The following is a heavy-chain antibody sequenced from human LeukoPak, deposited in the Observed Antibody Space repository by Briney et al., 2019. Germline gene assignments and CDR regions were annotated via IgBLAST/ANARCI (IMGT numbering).Heavy chain of an antibody. Sequence: ASVKVSCKASGYTFTGYYMHWVRQAPGQGLEWMGWINPNSGGTNYAQKFQGRVTMTRDTSISTAYMELSRLRSDDTAVYYCARPWYCSSTSCSGFDYWGQGTLVTASS. D-gene: IGHD2-2*01. J-gene: IGHJ4*02. CDR2: INPNSGGT. V-gene: IGHV1-2*02. CDR3: ARPWYCSSTSCSGFDY. CDR1: GYTFTGYY.